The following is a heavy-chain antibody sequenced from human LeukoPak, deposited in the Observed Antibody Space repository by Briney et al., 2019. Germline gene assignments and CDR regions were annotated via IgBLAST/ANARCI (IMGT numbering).Heavy chain of an antibody. CDR1: GFTFSSYS. V-gene: IGHV3-21*01. J-gene: IGHJ4*02. D-gene: IGHD6-19*01. Sequence: GGSLRLSCAASGFTFSSYSMNWVRQAPGKGLEWVSSISSSSSYIYYADSVKGRFTISRDNAKNSLYLQMNSLRAEDTAVYYCARRSGVAVAGAFDYWGQGTLVTVSS. CDR2: ISSSSSYI. CDR3: ARRSGVAVAGAFDY.